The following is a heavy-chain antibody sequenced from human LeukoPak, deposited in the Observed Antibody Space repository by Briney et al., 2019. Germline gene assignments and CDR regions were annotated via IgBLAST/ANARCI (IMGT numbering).Heavy chain of an antibody. D-gene: IGHD3-22*01. Sequence: GGSLRLSCAASGFSFSSYEMNWVRQAPGKGLEWVSYISSSGSTIYYADSVKGRFTISRDNPKNSLYLQMNSLRAEDTAVYYCARDVYYYDSSGYSQSLRFDYWGQGTLVTVSS. V-gene: IGHV3-48*03. CDR1: GFSFSSYE. CDR3: ARDVYYYDSSGYSQSLRFDY. CDR2: ISSSGSTI. J-gene: IGHJ4*02.